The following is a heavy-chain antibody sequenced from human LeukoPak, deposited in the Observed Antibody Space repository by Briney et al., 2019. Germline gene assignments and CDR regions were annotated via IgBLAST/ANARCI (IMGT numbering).Heavy chain of an antibody. V-gene: IGHV3-9*01. J-gene: IGHJ4*02. CDR2: ISWNSSSI. Sequence: GGSLRLSCAASGFTFDDYAMHWVRQAPGKGLEWVSGISWNSSSIGYADSVKGRFTISRDNAKNSLYLQMNSLRAEDTALYYCAKSLRYFDWLCAWDYWGQGTLVTVSS. CDR1: GFTFDDYA. D-gene: IGHD3-9*01. CDR3: AKSLRYFDWLCAWDY.